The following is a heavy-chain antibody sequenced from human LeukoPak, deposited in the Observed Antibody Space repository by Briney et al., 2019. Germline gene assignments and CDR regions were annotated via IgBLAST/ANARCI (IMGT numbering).Heavy chain of an antibody. Sequence: GGSLRLSCATSGFIFSNHWMTWVRQAPGKGLEWVANIRPDGNDKNFVDSVNGRFTISRDSAKKSVYLQMNSLRVEDTAVYYCARLLPLLQRIAAAGAGEDYWGQGTLVTVSS. J-gene: IGHJ4*02. V-gene: IGHV3-7*01. D-gene: IGHD6-13*01. CDR2: IRPDGNDK. CDR1: GFIFSNHW. CDR3: ARLLPLLQRIAAAGAGEDY.